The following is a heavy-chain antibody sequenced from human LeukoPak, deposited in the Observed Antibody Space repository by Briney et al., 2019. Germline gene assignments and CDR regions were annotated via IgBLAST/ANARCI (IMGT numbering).Heavy chain of an antibody. J-gene: IGHJ3*02. CDR2: INPNSGGT. Sequence: ASVKVSCKASGYTFTGYYMHWVRQAPGQGLEWMGWINPNSGGTNYAQKFQGRVTMTRDTSISTAYMELSRLRSDDMAVYYCARSGDCSGGSCYDSVDAFDIWGQGTMVTVSS. CDR3: ARSGDCSGGSCYDSVDAFDI. D-gene: IGHD2-15*01. CDR1: GYTFTGYY. V-gene: IGHV1-2*02.